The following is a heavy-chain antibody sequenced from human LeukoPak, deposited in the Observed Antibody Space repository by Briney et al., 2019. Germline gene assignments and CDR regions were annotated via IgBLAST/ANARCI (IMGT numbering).Heavy chain of an antibody. D-gene: IGHD3-10*01. V-gene: IGHV3-23*01. J-gene: IGHJ4*02. CDR1: GFTFSSYG. Sequence: GGSLRLSCAGSGFTFSSYGMSWVRQAPGKGLEWVSCIRGSGTSTYYADSVKGRFTISRDNSKDTLYLQMNSLRAEDTAVYYCAKVTYGSGTYGAFDYWGQGTLVTVSS. CDR3: AKVTYGSGTYGAFDY. CDR2: IRGSGTST.